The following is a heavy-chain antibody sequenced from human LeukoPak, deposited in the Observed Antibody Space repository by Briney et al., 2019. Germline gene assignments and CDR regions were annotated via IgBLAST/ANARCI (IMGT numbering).Heavy chain of an antibody. CDR1: GYTFTSYG. CDR3: ARKGHSTYYDFWSGGPNWFDP. V-gene: IGHV1-18*01. Sequence: ASVKVSCKASGYTFTSYGISWVRQAPGQGLEWMGWISAYNGNTNYAQKLQGRVTMTTDTSTSTAYMELRSLRSDDTAVYYCARKGHSTYYDFWSGGPNWFDPWGQGTLVTVSS. J-gene: IGHJ5*02. D-gene: IGHD3-3*01. CDR2: ISAYNGNT.